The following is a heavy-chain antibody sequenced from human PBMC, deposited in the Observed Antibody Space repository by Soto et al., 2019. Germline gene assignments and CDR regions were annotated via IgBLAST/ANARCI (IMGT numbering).Heavy chain of an antibody. CDR3: ARDLEYYYDSSGYYSYYYYGMDV. CDR1: GGSISSYY. V-gene: IGHV4-4*07. J-gene: IGHJ6*02. CDR2: IYTSGST. Sequence: TVSGGSISSYYWSWIRQPAGKGLEWIGRIYTSGSTNYNPSLKSRVTMSVDTSKNQFSLKLSSVTAADTAVYYCARDLEYYYDSSGYYSYYYYGMDVWGQGITVTVSS. D-gene: IGHD3-22*01.